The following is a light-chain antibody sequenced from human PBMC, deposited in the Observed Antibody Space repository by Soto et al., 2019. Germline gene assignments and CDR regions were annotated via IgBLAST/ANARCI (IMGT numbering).Light chain of an antibody. V-gene: IGLV2-8*01. CDR3: SSYAGNNNLV. CDR1: SSDVGGYNS. CDR2: DVT. J-gene: IGLJ2*01. Sequence: QSVLTQPPSASGSPGQSVTISCTGTSSDVGGYNSVSWFQQHPGKAPKLIIYDVTKRPSGVPDRFSGSKSGNTASLTVSGLQSEAEADYYCSSYAGNNNLVFGGGTKLTVL.